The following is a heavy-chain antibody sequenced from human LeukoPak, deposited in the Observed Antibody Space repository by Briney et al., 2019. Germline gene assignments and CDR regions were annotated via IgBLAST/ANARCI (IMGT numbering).Heavy chain of an antibody. CDR3: ARHRVNSGSYLPLDY. J-gene: IGHJ4*02. CDR2: IRYDGSNK. CDR1: GFTFSSYG. D-gene: IGHD1-26*01. Sequence: QPGGSLRLSCAASGFTFSSYGMHWVRQAPGKGLEWVAFIRYDGSNKYYADSVKGRFTISRDNSKNTLYLQMNSLRDADTALYYCARHRVNSGSYLPLDYWGQGTLVTVSS. V-gene: IGHV3-30*02.